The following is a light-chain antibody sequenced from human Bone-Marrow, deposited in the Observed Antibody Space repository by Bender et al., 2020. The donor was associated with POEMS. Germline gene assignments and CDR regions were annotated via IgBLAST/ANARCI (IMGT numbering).Light chain of an antibody. J-gene: IGLJ3*02. Sequence: QSVLTQPPSVSGAPGQRVTISCTGSSSNTGSGYDINWYQHLPGTAPKLLIYGYNNRPSGVPDRFSGSKSGTSASLAITGLQAEDEGDYYCSSYTTNSGLVFGGGTKLTVL. CDR3: SSYTTNSGLV. V-gene: IGLV1-40*01. CDR2: GYN. CDR1: SSNTGSGYD.